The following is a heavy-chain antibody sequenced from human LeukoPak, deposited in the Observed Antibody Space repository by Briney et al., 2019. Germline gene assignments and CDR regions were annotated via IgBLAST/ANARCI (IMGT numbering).Heavy chain of an antibody. CDR3: VREGPTVVIDY. CDR1: GFTFSNYE. CDR2: ISSSGSTI. V-gene: IGHV3-48*03. D-gene: IGHD4-23*01. J-gene: IGHJ4*02. Sequence: GGSLRLSCAASGFTFSNYEMHWVRQAPGKGLEWVSYISSSGSTIYYADSVKGRFTISRDNAKNSLYLQMNSLRAEDTAVYYCVREGPTVVIDYWGQGTLVTVSS.